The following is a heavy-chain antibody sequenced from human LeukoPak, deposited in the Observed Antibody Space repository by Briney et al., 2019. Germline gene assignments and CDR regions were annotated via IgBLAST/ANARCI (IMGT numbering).Heavy chain of an antibody. CDR2: ISGSGGST. Sequence: PGGSLRLSCAASGFTFSSYAMSWVRQAPGKGLEWVLAISGSGGSTYYADSVKGRFTVSRDNSKNTLYLQMNSLRAEDTAVYYCAKPASRVGATEVYWGQGTLVTVSS. CDR1: GFTFSSYA. V-gene: IGHV3-23*01. D-gene: IGHD1-26*01. CDR3: AKPASRVGATEVY. J-gene: IGHJ4*02.